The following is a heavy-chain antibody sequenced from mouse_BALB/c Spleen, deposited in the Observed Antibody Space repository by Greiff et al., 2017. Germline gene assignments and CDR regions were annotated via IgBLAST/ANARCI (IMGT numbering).Heavy chain of an antibody. J-gene: IGHJ3*01. D-gene: IGHD1-2*01. CDR3: ARSSTATSWFAY. CDR2: INPYYGST. Sequence: VQLQQTGPELVKPGASVKISCKASGYSFTDYIMLWVKQSHGKSLEWIGNINPYYGSTSYNLKFKGKATLTVDKSSSTAYMQLNSLTSEDSAVYYCARSSTATSWFAYWGQGTLVTASA. V-gene: IGHV1-39*01. CDR1: GYSFTDYI.